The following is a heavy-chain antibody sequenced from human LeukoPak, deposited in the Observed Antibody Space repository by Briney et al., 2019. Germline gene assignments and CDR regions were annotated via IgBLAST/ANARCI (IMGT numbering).Heavy chain of an antibody. CDR1: GDSISSYY. V-gene: IGHV4-4*07. Sequence: PSETLSLTCTVSGDSISSYYWSWIRQPAGKGLEWIGHIYTSGVTNYNPSLKSRVTMSVDTSNSQVSLKLASVTAADTAMYYCPRVADSTTWYRFDYLGQGTRVTVSS. CDR3: PRVADSTTWYRFDY. J-gene: IGHJ4*02. D-gene: IGHD6-13*01. CDR2: IYTSGVT.